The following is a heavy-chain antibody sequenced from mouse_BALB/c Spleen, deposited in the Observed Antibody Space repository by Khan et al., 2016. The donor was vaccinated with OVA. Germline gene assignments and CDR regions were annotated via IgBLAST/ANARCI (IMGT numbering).Heavy chain of an antibody. V-gene: IGHV1-7*01. CDR2: INPTSGYT. CDR1: GFTFTTYW. CDR3: ARDRIDY. Sequence: QVQLQQSGAELAKPGASVTMSCKASGFTFTTYWMHWVKQRPGQGLEWIGYINPTSGYTDYNQKLKDKATLTADKSSSTDYMQLSSLASEDSAVYYCARDRIDYWGQGTTLTVSS. J-gene: IGHJ2*01.